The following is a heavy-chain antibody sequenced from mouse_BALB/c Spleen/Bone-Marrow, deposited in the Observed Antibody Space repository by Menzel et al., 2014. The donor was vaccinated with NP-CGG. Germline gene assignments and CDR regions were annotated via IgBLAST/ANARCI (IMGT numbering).Heavy chain of an antibody. Sequence: EVQGVESGGGLVQPGGSLKLSCAASGFTFSSYGVPWVRPTPDKRLELVANINTNGGYTYYPDRVKGRFTISRDNTTNALYLQMSSLKSEDTAMCYCARGIGGYSWFGYCGQGTLGTVSA. CDR1: GFTFSSYG. CDR2: INTNGGYT. J-gene: IGHJ3*01. D-gene: IGHD2-3*01. V-gene: IGHV5-6-3*01. CDR3: ARGIGGYSWFGY.